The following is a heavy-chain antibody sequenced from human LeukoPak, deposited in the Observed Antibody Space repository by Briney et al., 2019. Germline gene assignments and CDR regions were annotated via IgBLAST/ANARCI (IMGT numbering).Heavy chain of an antibody. CDR3: ARVSPGVVTLFYFDY. CDR1: GGSISSYY. CDR2: IYYSGST. V-gene: IGHV4-59*01. Sequence: PSETLSLTCTVSGGSISSYYWSWIRQPPGKGLEWIGYIYYSGSTNYNPSLKSRVTISVDTSKNQFSLKLSSVTAADTAVYYCARVSPGVVTLFYFDYWGQGTLVTVSS. D-gene: IGHD3-3*01. J-gene: IGHJ4*02.